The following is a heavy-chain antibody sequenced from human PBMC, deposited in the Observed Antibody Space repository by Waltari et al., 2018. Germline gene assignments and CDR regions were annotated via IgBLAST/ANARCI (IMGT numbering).Heavy chain of an antibody. D-gene: IGHD3-16*01. CDR1: GNTFRDYN. CDR3: ARGDHYAFDY. CDR2: ITSNSGGT. J-gene: IGHJ4*02. Sequence: QVQLVQSGAEVKKPGASVKVSCRASGNTFRDYNMPWVRQAPGQGLEWMGRITSNSGGTNYAQKFQGRVTITRDTSISTAYMELSRLRSDDTAVYYCARGDHYAFDYWGQGTLVTVSS. V-gene: IGHV1-2*06.